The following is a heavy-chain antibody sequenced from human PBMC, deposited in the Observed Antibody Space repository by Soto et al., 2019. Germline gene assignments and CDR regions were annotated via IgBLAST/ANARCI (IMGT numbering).Heavy chain of an antibody. J-gene: IGHJ6*03. Sequence: SETLSLTCTFSGGSISSYYWSWIRQPPGKGLEWIGYIYYSGSTNYNPSLKSRVTISVDTSKNQFSLKLSSVTAADTAVYYCARRRRGYCSGGSCYSPDYYMDVWGKGTTVTVSS. V-gene: IGHV4-59*08. CDR1: GGSISSYY. CDR2: IYYSGST. D-gene: IGHD2-15*01. CDR3: ARRRRGYCSGGSCYSPDYYMDV.